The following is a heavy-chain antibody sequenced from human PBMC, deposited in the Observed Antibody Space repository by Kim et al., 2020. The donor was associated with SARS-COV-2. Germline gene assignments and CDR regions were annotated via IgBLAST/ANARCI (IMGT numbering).Heavy chain of an antibody. J-gene: IGHJ4*02. V-gene: IGHV4-31*02. D-gene: IGHD3-3*01. CDR3: ARGRITIVGVVTEFDY. Sequence: YLKSRVNISVDTAKNQFSLKLSSVTAADTAVYYCARGRITIVGVVTEFDYWGQGTLVTVSS.